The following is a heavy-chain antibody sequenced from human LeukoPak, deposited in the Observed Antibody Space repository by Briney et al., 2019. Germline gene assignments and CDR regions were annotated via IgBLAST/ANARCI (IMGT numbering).Heavy chain of an antibody. Sequence: PGGSLRLSCTTSGFNFGDHAMTWVRQAPGKGLEWVGFIRSKAYRGTTEYAASVKGRFTISRDDSKGVVYLQMSSLKSEDTAVYYCSRGPIQLWVHNGVDVWGQGTTVTVSS. CDR1: GFNFGDHA. D-gene: IGHD5-18*01. CDR3: SRGPIQLWVHNGVDV. CDR2: IRSKAYRGTT. J-gene: IGHJ6*02. V-gene: IGHV3-49*04.